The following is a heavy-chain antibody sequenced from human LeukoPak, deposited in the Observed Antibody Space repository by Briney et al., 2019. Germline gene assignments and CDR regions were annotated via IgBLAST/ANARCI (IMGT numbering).Heavy chain of an antibody. CDR1: GFSVSSNY. J-gene: IGHJ4*02. CDR3: VRDRGTYRPIDY. D-gene: IGHD1-26*01. V-gene: IGHV3-21*04. CDR2: ISYTGTYI. Sequence: GGSLRLTCAASGFSVSSNYMNWVRQAPGKGLEWVSSISYTGTYIYYADSVKGRFTISRDNAQNSLYLQMNSLRAEDTAIYYCVRDRGTYRPIDYWGQGTLVTVSS.